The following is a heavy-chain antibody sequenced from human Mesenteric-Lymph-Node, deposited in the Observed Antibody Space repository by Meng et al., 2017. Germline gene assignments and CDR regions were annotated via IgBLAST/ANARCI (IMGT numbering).Heavy chain of an antibody. CDR2: IYPRDSDT. J-gene: IGHJ2*01. Sequence: GESLKISCQASEYSFTTYWISWMRQMPGKGLEWMGTIYPRDSDTRYSPSFQGQVSISVAKSLNTAYLQLSSLKASDTAIYYCAREGFSGWSLNPYWYFDLWGRGTQVTVSS. CDR3: AREGFSGWSLNPYWYFDL. CDR1: EYSFTTYW. V-gene: IGHV5-51*01. D-gene: IGHD5-12*01.